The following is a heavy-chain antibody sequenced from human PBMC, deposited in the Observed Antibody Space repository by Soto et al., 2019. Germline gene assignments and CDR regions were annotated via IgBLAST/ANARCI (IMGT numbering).Heavy chain of an antibody. D-gene: IGHD1-1*01. V-gene: IGHV4-38-2*01. CDR3: AIGNPDWFDP. Sequence: RSLTCAVSGYSISSGLYWGWIRHTPGKGLGWIGTIYRGGITDYNPSLKSRATISIDTSTNHFSLRLSSVTATDTAVYFCAIGNPDWFDPWGQG. CDR1: GYSISSGLY. CDR2: IYRGGIT. J-gene: IGHJ5*02.